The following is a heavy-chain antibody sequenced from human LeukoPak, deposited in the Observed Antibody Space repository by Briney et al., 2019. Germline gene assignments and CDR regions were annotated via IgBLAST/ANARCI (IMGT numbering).Heavy chain of an antibody. CDR1: GYTFTGYY. CDR2: VNPNSGGT. J-gene: IGHJ6*03. V-gene: IGHV1-2*02. CDR3: AQRSGGVYYYMDV. D-gene: IGHD5-12*01. Sequence: ASVKVSCKASGYTFTGYYMHWVRQAPGQGLEWMGWVNPNSGGTNYAQKFQGRVTMTRDTSISTAYMELSRLRSDDTAVYYCAQRSGGVYYYMDVWGKGTTVTVSS.